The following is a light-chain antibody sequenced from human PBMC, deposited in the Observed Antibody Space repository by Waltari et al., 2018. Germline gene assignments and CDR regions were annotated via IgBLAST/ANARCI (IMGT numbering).Light chain of an antibody. V-gene: IGKV1-5*03. CDR3: QQYNGYPYT. CDR1: QSIGDW. J-gene: IGKJ2*01. CDR2: KSS. Sequence: DIQMTQSPSTLSASVGDRVTITCRASQSIGDWLAWYQQKPGKAPKLLIFKSSSLESGGPSRFGGSGSGTEFTLTISSLQPDDLATYYCQQYNGYPYTFGQGTKLEI.